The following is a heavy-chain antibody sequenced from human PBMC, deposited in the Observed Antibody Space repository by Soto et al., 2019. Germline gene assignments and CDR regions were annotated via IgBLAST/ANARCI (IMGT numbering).Heavy chain of an antibody. CDR2: INPNSGGT. CDR3: ARAMVRGVIIIYGMDV. CDR1: GYTFTGYH. J-gene: IGHJ6*02. V-gene: IGHV1-2*04. Sequence: SVKVPCKSSGYTFTGYHMHWVRQAPGQGLEWMGWINPNSGGTNYAQKFQGWVTMTRDTSISTAYMELSRLRSDDTAVYYCARAMVRGVIIIYGMDVWGQGTTVTVSS. D-gene: IGHD3-10*01.